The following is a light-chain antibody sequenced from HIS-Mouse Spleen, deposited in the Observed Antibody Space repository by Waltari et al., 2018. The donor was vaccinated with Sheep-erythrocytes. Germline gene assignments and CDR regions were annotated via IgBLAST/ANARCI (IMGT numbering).Light chain of an antibody. CDR3: QQLNGYPFT. Sequence: DIQLTPSPSFLSASVGARFTITCRASQGISCYLAWYQQKPGKAPKLLIYAASTLQSGVPSRFSGSGSGTEFTLTISSLQPEDFATYYCQQLNGYPFTFGPGTKVDIK. CDR2: AAS. J-gene: IGKJ3*01. CDR1: QGISCY. V-gene: IGKV1-9*01.